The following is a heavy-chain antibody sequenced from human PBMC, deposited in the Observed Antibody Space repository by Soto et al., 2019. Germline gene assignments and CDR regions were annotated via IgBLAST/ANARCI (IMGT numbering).Heavy chain of an antibody. V-gene: IGHV4-39*02. CDR3: AIDSSSSYYYYYGMDV. D-gene: IGHD6-6*01. CDR1: GGSISSSSYY. CDR2: IYYSGST. Sequence: PSETLSLTCTVSGGSISSSSYYWGWIRQPPGEGLEWIGSIYYSGSTYYNPSLKSRVTISVDTSKNQFSLKLSSVTAADTAVYYCAIDSSSSYYYYYGMDVWGQGTTVTVSS. J-gene: IGHJ6*02.